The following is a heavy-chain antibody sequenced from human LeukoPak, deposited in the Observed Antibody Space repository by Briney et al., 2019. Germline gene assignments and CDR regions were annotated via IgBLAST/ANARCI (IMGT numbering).Heavy chain of an antibody. CDR1: GYTFTSYY. CDR3: ARVHENYIDWDYYYYMDV. CDR2: ISAYNGNT. Sequence: ASVKVSCKASGYTFTSYYMHWVRQAPGQGLEWMGWISAYNGNTNYAQKLQGRVTMTTDTSTSTAYMELRSLRSDDTAVYYCARVHENYIDWDYYYYMDVWGKGTTVTVSS. D-gene: IGHD3-9*01. V-gene: IGHV1-18*04. J-gene: IGHJ6*03.